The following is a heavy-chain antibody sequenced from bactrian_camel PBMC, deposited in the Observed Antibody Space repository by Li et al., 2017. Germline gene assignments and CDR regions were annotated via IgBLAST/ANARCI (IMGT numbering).Heavy chain of an antibody. J-gene: IGHJ6*01. V-gene: IGHV3S40*01. CDR1: GFTASIVG. Sequence: VQLVESGGGLVQPGGSLRLSCAASGFTASIVGLSWVRQAPGKGLEWVSGVSDGDGNTYYASSVKGRFAFSRDKAKNMVYLQMNSLEPEDTAMYYCVRGPTTWTGSVAEFGYWGQGTQVTVS. D-gene: IGHD6*01. CDR2: VSDGDGNT. CDR3: VRGPTTWTGSVAEFGY.